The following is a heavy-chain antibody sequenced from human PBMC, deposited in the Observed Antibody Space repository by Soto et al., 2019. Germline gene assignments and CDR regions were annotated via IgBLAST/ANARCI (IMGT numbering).Heavy chain of an antibody. V-gene: IGHV3-21*01. CDR2: ISGTSDYI. J-gene: IGHJ5*02. CDR1: GFTFSISS. D-gene: IGHD6-13*01. Sequence: GGSLRLSCAASGFTFSISSMNWVRQAPGKGLEWVSSISGTSDYISYADSVKGRFTISRDNAKNSLYLQMNSLRAEDTAVYYCARHPERIAQIGWFDPWGQGT. CDR3: ARHPERIAQIGWFDP.